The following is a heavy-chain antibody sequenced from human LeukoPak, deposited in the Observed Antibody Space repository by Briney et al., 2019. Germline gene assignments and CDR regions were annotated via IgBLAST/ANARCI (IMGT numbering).Heavy chain of an antibody. D-gene: IGHD1-26*01. CDR2: IQQDGSEK. Sequence: QPGGSLRLSCAASGFTFSSYWMIWVRQAPGKGLEWVANIQQDGSEKYYVDSVKGRFTISGDNAKNSLYLQMNSLRAEDTAVYYCARNPPRYFNWGQGTLVTVSS. CDR1: GFTFSSYW. V-gene: IGHV3-7*05. J-gene: IGHJ4*02. CDR3: ARNPPRYFN.